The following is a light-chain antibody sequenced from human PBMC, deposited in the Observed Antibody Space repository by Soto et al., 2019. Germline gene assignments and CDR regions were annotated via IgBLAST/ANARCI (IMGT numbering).Light chain of an antibody. CDR3: CSYGGSRAV. CDR2: EVT. CDR1: SSDVGSHNL. V-gene: IGLV2-23*02. J-gene: IGLJ7*01. Sequence: QSALTQPASVSGSPGQSITISCTGTSSDVGSHNLVSWYQQHPGQAPKLMIYEVTKRPLGVSPRFSAYKSGNTASLTISGLQAEDEADYYCCSYGGSRAVFGGGTQLTVL.